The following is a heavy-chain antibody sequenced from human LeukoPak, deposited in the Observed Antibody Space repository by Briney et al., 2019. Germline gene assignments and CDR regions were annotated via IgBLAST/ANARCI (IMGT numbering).Heavy chain of an antibody. J-gene: IGHJ4*02. Sequence: GGSLRLSCTPSGFTFSFYMMNWVRQAPGQGLEWVSSISTSSSHIYYADSLKGRFTVSRDNAKNSLYLQMNNLRAEDAAVYYCARDDNWNDKPFDLWGPGTLVTVSS. V-gene: IGHV3-21*01. CDR1: GFTFSFYM. D-gene: IGHD1-20*01. CDR2: ISTSSSHI. CDR3: ARDDNWNDKPFDL.